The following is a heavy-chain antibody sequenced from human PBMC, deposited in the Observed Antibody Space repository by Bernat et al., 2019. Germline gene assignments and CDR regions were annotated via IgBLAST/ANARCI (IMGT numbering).Heavy chain of an antibody. CDR3: AKPGGDNYYDSSGYYYFDY. J-gene: IGHJ4*02. V-gene: IGHV3-30*02. CDR1: GFTFSSYG. Sequence: QVQLVESGGGVVQPGGSLRLSCAASGFTFSSYGMHWVRQAPGKGLEWVAFIRYDGSNKYYADSVKGRFTISRENSKNTLYLQMNSLRAEDTAVYYCAKPGGDNYYDSSGYYYFDYWGQGTLVTVSS. D-gene: IGHD3-22*01. CDR2: IRYDGSNK.